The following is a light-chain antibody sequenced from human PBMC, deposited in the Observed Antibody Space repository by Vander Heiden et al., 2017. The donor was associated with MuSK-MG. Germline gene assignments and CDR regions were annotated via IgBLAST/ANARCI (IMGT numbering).Light chain of an antibody. CDR3: QQYDNTPQT. J-gene: IGKJ4*01. V-gene: IGKV1-33*01. CDR1: QDISNY. Sequence: QPPSSLSASVGDRVTITCQASQDISNYLNWYQQKPGKAPKLLIYAASNLETGVPSRFSGSGSGTDFTFTISSLQPEDIATYYCQQYDNTPQTFGGGTKVEIK. CDR2: AAS.